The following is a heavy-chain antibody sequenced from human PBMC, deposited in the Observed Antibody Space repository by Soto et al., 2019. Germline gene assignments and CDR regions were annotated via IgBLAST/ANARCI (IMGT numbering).Heavy chain of an antibody. J-gene: IGHJ4*02. CDR3: ARGSVVAATLFDY. D-gene: IGHD2-15*01. CDR2: IYYSGST. CDR1: GGSIGSGGNY. V-gene: IGHV4-31*03. Sequence: PSETLSLTCTVSGGSIGSGGNYWSWIRQHPGKGLEWIGYIYYSGSTYYNPSLKSRVTISVDTSKNQFSLKLSSVTAADTAVYYCARGSVVAATLFDYWGQGTLVTVSS.